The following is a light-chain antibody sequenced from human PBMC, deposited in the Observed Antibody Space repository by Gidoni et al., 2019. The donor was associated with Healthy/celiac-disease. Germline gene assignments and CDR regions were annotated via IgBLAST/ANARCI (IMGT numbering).Light chain of an antibody. Sequence: DIQMTPSPSTLSAIVGDRVTIPCRASQGISSWLAWYQQKPGKAPKLLIYDASSLESGVPSRFSGSGSGTEFTLTISSLQPDDFATYYCQQYNSYPWTFGQGTKVEIK. CDR2: DAS. V-gene: IGKV1-5*01. CDR1: QGISSW. CDR3: QQYNSYPWT. J-gene: IGKJ1*01.